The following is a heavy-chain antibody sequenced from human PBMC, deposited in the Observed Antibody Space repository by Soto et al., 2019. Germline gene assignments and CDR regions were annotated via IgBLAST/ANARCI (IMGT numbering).Heavy chain of an antibody. Sequence: GGSLRLSCEASGFIFRTYAMSWVRQAPGKGLDWVSGINNGGGSTYYAESARGRFTISRDNSKNTLDLQMNSLSAEDTAVYFCVKGSSGGRPYYFDFWGQGALVTVSS. V-gene: IGHV3-23*01. J-gene: IGHJ4*02. CDR3: VKGSSGGRPYYFDF. CDR2: INNGGGST. D-gene: IGHD3-22*01. CDR1: GFIFRTYA.